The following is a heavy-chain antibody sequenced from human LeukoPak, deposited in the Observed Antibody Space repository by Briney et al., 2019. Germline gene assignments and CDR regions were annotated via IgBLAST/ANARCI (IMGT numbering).Heavy chain of an antibody. Sequence: GGSLRLSCAASGCTFSSYGMHWVRQAPGKGLEWVAVIWYDGSNKYYADSVKGRFTISRDNAKNSLYLQMNSLRAEDTAVYYCARDLGDYGDSGWFDPWGQGTLVTVSS. V-gene: IGHV3-33*01. J-gene: IGHJ5*02. D-gene: IGHD4-17*01. CDR3: ARDLGDYGDSGWFDP. CDR1: GCTFSSYG. CDR2: IWYDGSNK.